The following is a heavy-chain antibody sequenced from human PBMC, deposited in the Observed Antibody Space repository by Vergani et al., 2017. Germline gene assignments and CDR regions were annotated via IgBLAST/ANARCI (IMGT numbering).Heavy chain of an antibody. D-gene: IGHD2-15*01. Sequence: QVQLQESGPGLVKPSETLSLTCTVSGGSISSYYWSWIRQPPGKGLEWIGYIYYSGSTNYNPSLKSRVTISVDTSKNQFSLKLSSVTAADTAVYYCARCVGRYYYYYGMDVWDRGTTVTVSS. J-gene: IGHJ6*02. V-gene: IGHV4-59*01. CDR3: ARCVGRYYYYYGMDV. CDR1: GGSISSYY. CDR2: IYYSGST.